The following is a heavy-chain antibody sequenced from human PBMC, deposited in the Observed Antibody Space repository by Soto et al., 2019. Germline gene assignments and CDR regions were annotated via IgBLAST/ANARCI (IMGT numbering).Heavy chain of an antibody. Sequence: TGGSLRLSCAASGFTFTSYAMTWVRQAPGKGLEWLSTISGRGASTYDTDSVKGRFTISRDNSKNMLYLQLNSLRAEDTAVYYCAKAGRGHSYSYYYDCWGQGTLVTVSS. J-gene: IGHJ4*02. V-gene: IGHV3-23*01. CDR1: GFTFTSYA. CDR2: ISGRGAST. D-gene: IGHD5-18*01. CDR3: AKAGRGHSYSYYYDC.